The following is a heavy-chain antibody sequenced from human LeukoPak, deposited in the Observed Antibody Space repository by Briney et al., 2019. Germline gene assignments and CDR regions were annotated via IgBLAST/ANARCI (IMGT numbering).Heavy chain of an antibody. CDR1: GFTFSSYA. Sequence: PGGSLRLSCAASGFTFSSYAMRWVRQAPGKGLEWVSSISSSSSYIYYADSVKGRFTISRDNAKNSLYLQMNSLRAEDTAVYYCARDLWFGESEFDYWGQGTLVTVSS. CDR3: ARDLWFGESEFDY. CDR2: ISSSSSYI. V-gene: IGHV3-21*01. J-gene: IGHJ4*02. D-gene: IGHD3-10*01.